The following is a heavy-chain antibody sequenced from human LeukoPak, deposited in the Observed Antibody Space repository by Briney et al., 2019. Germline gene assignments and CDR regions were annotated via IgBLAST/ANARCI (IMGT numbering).Heavy chain of an antibody. J-gene: IGHJ5*02. CDR1: ACSISSGGYC. D-gene: IGHD2-21*02. CDR3: ARGLLFSWFDP. V-gene: IGHV4-31*03. Sequence: SETLSLTCTVSACSISSGGYCWSWIRQHPGKGLEWIGYIYYSGSTYYNPSLKSRVTISVDTSKNQFSLKLSSVTAADTAVYYCARGLLFSWFDPWGQGTLVTVSS. CDR2: IYYSGST.